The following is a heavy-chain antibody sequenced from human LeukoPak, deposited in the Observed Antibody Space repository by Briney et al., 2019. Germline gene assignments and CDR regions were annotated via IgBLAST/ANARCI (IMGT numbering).Heavy chain of an antibody. CDR3: ATNAGPSGAGDVLDV. CDR1: GDSITWHY. CDR2: LLYSGST. Sequence: PSETLSLTCTVSGDSITWHYWHWVRQPPGKGLEWIGQLLYSGSTIYNPSLDSRVSISLDTSKKSFSLKLTFVTAADTAVYYCATNAGPSGAGDVLDVWGQGTMVTVSS. J-gene: IGHJ3*01. D-gene: IGHD1-26*01. V-gene: IGHV4-59*11.